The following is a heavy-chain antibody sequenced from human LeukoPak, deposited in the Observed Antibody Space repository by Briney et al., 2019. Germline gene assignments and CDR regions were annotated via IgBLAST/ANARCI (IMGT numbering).Heavy chain of an antibody. CDR2: TYYNGNT. Sequence: PSETLSHPCTVSGGSISCSLYFWGWIRQAPGKGLEWIGSTYYNGNTYYSPSLKSRVTISADKSKNQLSLKLSSVTAADAAVYYCAPTIAVAVMAFPYFSYWGQGTLVTVPS. CDR3: APTIAVAVMAFPYFSY. D-gene: IGHD6-19*01. CDR1: GGSISCSLYF. V-gene: IGHV4-39*01. J-gene: IGHJ4*02.